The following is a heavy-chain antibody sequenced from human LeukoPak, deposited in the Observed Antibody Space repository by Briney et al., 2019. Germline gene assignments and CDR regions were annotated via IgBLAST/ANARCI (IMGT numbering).Heavy chain of an antibody. D-gene: IGHD3-10*01. V-gene: IGHV3-7*04. Sequence: GGFLRLSCAASGFTFSSYWMSWVRPAPGKGLEWVANLKQDGGEKYYVDSVKGRFTISRDNAKDSLYLQMNSLRAEDTAVYYCARDYGSGSYSEDLDYWGQGTLVTVSS. CDR3: ARDYGSGSYSEDLDY. J-gene: IGHJ4*02. CDR1: GFTFSSYW. CDR2: LKQDGGEK.